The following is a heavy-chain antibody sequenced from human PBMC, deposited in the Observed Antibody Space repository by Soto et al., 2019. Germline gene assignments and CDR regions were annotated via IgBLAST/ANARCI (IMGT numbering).Heavy chain of an antibody. J-gene: IGHJ4*02. V-gene: IGHV4-30-4*01. D-gene: IGHD6-6*01. CDR1: GGSISSGDYY. CDR3: ARGIGIAARFGYGY. CDR2: IYYSGST. Sequence: PSETLSLTCTVSGGSISSGDYYWSWIRQPPGKGLEWIGYIYYSGSTYYNPSLKSRVTISVDTSKNQFSLKLSSVTAADTAVYYCARGIGIAARFGYGYWGQGTLVTVSS.